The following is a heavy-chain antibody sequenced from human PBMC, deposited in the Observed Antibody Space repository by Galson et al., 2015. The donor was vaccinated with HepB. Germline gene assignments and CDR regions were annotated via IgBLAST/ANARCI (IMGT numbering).Heavy chain of an antibody. Sequence: SETLSLTCTVSGGSISSSSYYWGWIRQPPGKGLEWIGSIYYSGSTYYNPSLKSRVTISVDTSKNQFSLKLSSVTAADTAVYYCARAPILGYSYGTGLTWYSVLCGRCTLVTVSS. D-gene: IGHD5-18*01. V-gene: IGHV4-39*07. CDR3: ARAPILGYSYGTGLTWYSVL. CDR1: GGSISSSSYY. CDR2: IYYSGST. J-gene: IGHJ2*01.